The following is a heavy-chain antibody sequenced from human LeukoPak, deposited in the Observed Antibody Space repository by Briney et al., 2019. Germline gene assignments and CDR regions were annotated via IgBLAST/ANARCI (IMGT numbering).Heavy chain of an antibody. Sequence: GESLKISCKGSGYSFTSYWISWVRQMPGKGLEWMGRIDPSDSYTNYSPSFQGHVTISADKSISTAYLQWSSLKASDTAMYYCARRDSSGWYQDYYGMDVWGHRTTVTVSS. V-gene: IGHV5-10-1*01. CDR3: ARRDSSGWYQDYYGMDV. CDR2: IDPSDSYT. J-gene: IGHJ6*02. CDR1: GYSFTSYW. D-gene: IGHD6-19*01.